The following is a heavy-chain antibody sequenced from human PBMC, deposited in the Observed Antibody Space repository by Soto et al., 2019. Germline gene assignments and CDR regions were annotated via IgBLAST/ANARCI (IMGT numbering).Heavy chain of an antibody. Sequence: QVQLVESGGGLVEPGGSLRVSCAASGFTFSDYYMSWIRQAPGQGLEWVSYISSRGGTIYYADSVKGRFTISRDNAKNSLYLQMNSLRAEDTAVDYCARGGLGYCSGGSCPSFDYWGQGTLVTVSS. CDR2: ISSRGGTI. V-gene: IGHV3-11*01. J-gene: IGHJ4*02. D-gene: IGHD2-15*01. CDR1: GFTFSDYY. CDR3: ARGGLGYCSGGSCPSFDY.